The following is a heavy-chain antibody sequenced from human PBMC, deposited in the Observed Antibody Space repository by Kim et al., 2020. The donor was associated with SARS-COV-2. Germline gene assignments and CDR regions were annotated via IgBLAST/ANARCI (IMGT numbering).Heavy chain of an antibody. J-gene: IGHJ5*02. D-gene: IGHD3-3*01. CDR1: GGSISSGDYY. CDR2: IYYSGST. Sequence: SETLSLTCTVSGGSISSGDYYWSWIRQPPGKGLGWIGYIYYSGSTYYNPSLKSRVTISVDTSKNQFSLKLSSVSAADTAVYYCASVPPFGVGRTWFDPWGQGTLVTVSS. CDR3: ASVPPFGVGRTWFDP. V-gene: IGHV4-30-4*01.